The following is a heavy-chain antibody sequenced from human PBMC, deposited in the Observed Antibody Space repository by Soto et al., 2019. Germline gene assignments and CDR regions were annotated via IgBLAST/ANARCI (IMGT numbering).Heavy chain of an antibody. CDR2: IHYSGST. J-gene: IGHJ5*02. D-gene: IGHD2-2*03. Sequence: SETLSLTCTVSGGSIVNGAYYWSWIRQHPGKGLEWIGYIHYSGSTNYNPSLKSRVTISVDTSKNQFSLKLSSVTAADTAVYYCARGGYCSRTSCPPTDPWGQGTLVTV. CDR3: ARGGYCSRTSCPPTDP. V-gene: IGHV4-31*03. CDR1: GGSIVNGAYY.